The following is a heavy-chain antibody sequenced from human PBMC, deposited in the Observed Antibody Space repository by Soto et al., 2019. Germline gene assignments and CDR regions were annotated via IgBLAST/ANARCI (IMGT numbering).Heavy chain of an antibody. CDR2: IHHSGSA. V-gene: IGHV4-59*12. D-gene: IGHD6-19*01. CDR3: ARGVGGSGLNSFHP. CDR1: GSSIIGYY. Sequence: KTSETLSISCTFSGSSIIGYYWTWIRQSPERGLEWIGYIHHSGSANYNPSLNSRLTMSVDRSKSQFSMKLASVTAADTAVYYCARGVGGSGLNSFHPSGPATLLTLSS. J-gene: IGHJ5*02.